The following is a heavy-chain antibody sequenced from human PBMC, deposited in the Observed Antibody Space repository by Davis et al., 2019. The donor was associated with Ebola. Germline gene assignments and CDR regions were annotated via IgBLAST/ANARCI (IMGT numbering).Heavy chain of an antibody. J-gene: IGHJ6*02. D-gene: IGHD5-18*01. Sequence: GESLKISCKTSGYDFASHWIGWVRQMPGKGLEWMGIIFPRYSDTRYSPSFQGQVTISVDKSISTAYLQWSSLKASDTAMYFCARQGIDTSMVDYHYYAMDVWGQGTTVTVSS. CDR3: ARQGIDTSMVDYHYYAMDV. CDR1: GYDFASHW. CDR2: IFPRYSDT. V-gene: IGHV5-51*01.